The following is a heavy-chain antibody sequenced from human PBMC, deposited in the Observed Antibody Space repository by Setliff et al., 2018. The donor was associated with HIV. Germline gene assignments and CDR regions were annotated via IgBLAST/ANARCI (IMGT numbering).Heavy chain of an antibody. V-gene: IGHV1-8*02. Sequence: ASVKVSCKASGYTFTSYDINWVRQATGQGLEWMGWMNPNSGNTGYAQKFQGRVTMTWNTSISTAYMELSSLRSEDTAVYYCARKQSWSSGGEAFDIWGQGTMVTVSS. D-gene: IGHD2-8*01. CDR2: MNPNSGNT. CDR3: ARKQSWSSGGEAFDI. CDR1: GYTFTSYD. J-gene: IGHJ3*02.